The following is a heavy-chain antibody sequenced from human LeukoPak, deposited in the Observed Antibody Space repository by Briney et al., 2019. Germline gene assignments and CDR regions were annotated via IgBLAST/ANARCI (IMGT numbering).Heavy chain of an antibody. CDR3: GREILEPGKTLTY. Sequence: GGSLRLSCAASGFAFSGYGMHWVRQAPGKGLEWVSYISSSGSTIYYADSVKGRFTISRDNAKNSLYLQMNSLRAEDTAVYYCGREILEPGKTLTYWGQGSLITVSS. J-gene: IGHJ4*02. CDR1: GFAFSGYG. CDR2: ISSSGSTI. V-gene: IGHV3-48*04. D-gene: IGHD1-14*01.